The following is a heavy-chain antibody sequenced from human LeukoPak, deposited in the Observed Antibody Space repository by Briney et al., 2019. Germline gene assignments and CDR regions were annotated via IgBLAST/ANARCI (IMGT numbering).Heavy chain of an antibody. V-gene: IGHV3-74*01. CDR3: ARDNWAPRGYFDL. CDR2: INSDGITT. Sequence: QPGGSLRLSCAASGFTFSTYWMHWVRQAPGKGLVWVSRINSDGITTRYAYSVKGRFTISRDNAKNTLYLQMNSLRAEDTAVYYCARDNWAPRGYFDLWGRGTLVTVSS. D-gene: IGHD3-16*01. CDR1: GFTFSTYW. J-gene: IGHJ2*01.